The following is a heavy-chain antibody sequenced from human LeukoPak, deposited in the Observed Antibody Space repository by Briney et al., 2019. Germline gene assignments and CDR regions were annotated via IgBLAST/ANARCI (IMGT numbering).Heavy chain of an antibody. V-gene: IGHV3-23*01. CDR3: AKDVRYFDWFVTTD. CDR2: ISGSGGST. CDR1: GFTFSSYA. Sequence: GGSLRLSCAASGFTFSSYAMSWVRQAPGEGLEWVSAISGSGGSTYYADSVKGRFTISRDNSKNTLYLQMNSLRAEDTAVYYCAKDVRYFDWFVTTDWGQGTLVTVSS. J-gene: IGHJ4*02. D-gene: IGHD3-9*01.